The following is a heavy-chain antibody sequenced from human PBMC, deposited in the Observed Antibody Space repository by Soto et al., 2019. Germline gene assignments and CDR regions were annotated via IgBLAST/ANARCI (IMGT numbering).Heavy chain of an antibody. Sequence: QITLKESGPTLVKPTQTLTLTCTFSGFSLTTSGVGVGWIRQPPGKALEWLALIYWDDEKRYSPSLKSRLTIAKDTSKDQVVLTVTNMDPVDTATDYCGYSRGAAPYYYYYGMDVWGQGTTVTVSS. CDR3: GYSRGAAPYYYYYGMDV. CDR1: GFSLTTSGVG. V-gene: IGHV2-5*02. J-gene: IGHJ6*02. CDR2: IYWDDEK. D-gene: IGHD3-10*01.